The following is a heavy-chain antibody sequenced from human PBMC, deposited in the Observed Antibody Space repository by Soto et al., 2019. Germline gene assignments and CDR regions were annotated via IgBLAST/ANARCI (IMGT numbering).Heavy chain of an antibody. CDR2: VIPIFGTT. J-gene: IGHJ4*02. CDR3: ARLPGGTAPRPAY. CDR1: GGTFSNYA. D-gene: IGHD6-6*01. V-gene: IGHV1-69*01. Sequence: QVQLVQSGAEVKKPGSSVKVSCKASGGTFSNYAVSWVRQAPGQGLEWMGEVIPIFGTTPYAQKFQGRVTITADESTNTAYMELSSLRSEDTAVYYCARLPGGTAPRPAYWGQGTPVTVSS.